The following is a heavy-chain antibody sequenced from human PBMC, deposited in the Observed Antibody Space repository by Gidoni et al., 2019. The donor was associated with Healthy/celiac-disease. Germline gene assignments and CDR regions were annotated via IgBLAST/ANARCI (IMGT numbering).Heavy chain of an antibody. J-gene: IGHJ4*02. CDR3: ARGSIDLAY. CDR1: GYTFTGYP. D-gene: IGHD3-10*01. CDR2: INAGNGYT. Sequence: QVQLVQSGAEVKTPGASLKVSCKASGYTFTGYPIHWVRQAPGQSLEWMGWINAGNGYTKHSQTFQGRLTITRDTSANTAYMELSSLRSDDTAVYYCARGSIDLAYWGQGTLVTVSS. V-gene: IGHV1-3*01.